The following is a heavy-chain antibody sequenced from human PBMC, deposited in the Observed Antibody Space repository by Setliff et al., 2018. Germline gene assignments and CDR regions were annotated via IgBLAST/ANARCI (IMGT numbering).Heavy chain of an antibody. Sequence: ASVKVSCKTSGYSFINYGLSWMRQAPGQGLEWMGWISAYNGNNIYAQNLQGRVTMTTDTSTSTAYMELRSLRSDDTAVYYCVSERTIIPDGLLDYWGRGTLVTVSS. CDR1: GYSFINYG. J-gene: IGHJ4*02. D-gene: IGHD3-22*01. CDR3: VSERTIIPDGLLDY. CDR2: ISAYNGNN. V-gene: IGHV1-18*01.